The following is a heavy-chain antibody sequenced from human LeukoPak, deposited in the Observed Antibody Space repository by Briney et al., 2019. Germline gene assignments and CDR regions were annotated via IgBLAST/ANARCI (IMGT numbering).Heavy chain of an antibody. CDR1: GGTFSSYI. D-gene: IGHD2-2*01. Sequence: SVKVSCKASGGTFSSYIITWVRQAPGQGLEWMGRIIPIFGTPDYAQKFQGRVTITADESTSTAYMALSTLRSEDTAVYYCARGGIVVVPPDISHHEALHIWGQGTMVTVSS. J-gene: IGHJ3*02. CDR3: ARGGIVVVPPDISHHEALHI. V-gene: IGHV1-69*13. CDR2: IIPIFGTP.